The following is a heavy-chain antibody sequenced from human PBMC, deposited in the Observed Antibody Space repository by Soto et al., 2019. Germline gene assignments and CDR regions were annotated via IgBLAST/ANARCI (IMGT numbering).Heavy chain of an antibody. J-gene: IGHJ4*02. CDR1: GFTFSNYA. Sequence: PGGSLRLSCTVSGFTFSNYAMHWVRQAPGKGLEWVAVISYDGSYEYYGDSVRGRFTVSRDNSKNTMFLQMNSLRADDTALYYCARDKGYDSRTASHYCGSWGQGTLVTVSS. CDR3: ARDKGYDSRTASHYCGS. D-gene: IGHD3-22*01. V-gene: IGHV3-30-3*01. CDR2: ISYDGSYE.